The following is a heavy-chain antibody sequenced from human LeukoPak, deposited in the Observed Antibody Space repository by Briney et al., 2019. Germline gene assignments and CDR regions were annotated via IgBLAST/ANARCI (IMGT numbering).Heavy chain of an antibody. J-gene: IGHJ5*02. Sequence: SETLSLTCTVSGYSISSGYYWGWIRQPPGKGLEWIGSIYHSGSTYYNPSLKSRVTISVDTSKNQFSPKLSSVTAADTAVYYCARVITMIVVVIYNWFDPWGQGTLVTVSS. CDR3: ARVITMIVVVIYNWFDP. CDR1: GYSISSGYY. V-gene: IGHV4-38-2*02. D-gene: IGHD3-22*01. CDR2: IYHSGST.